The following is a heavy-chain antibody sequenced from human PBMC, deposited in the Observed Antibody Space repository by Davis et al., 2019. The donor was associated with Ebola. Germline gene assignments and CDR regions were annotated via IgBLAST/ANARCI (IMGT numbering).Heavy chain of an antibody. CDR1: GFTFSDYY. V-gene: IGHV3-11*04. Sequence: GGSLRLSFPAPGFTFSDYYMSWIRQAPGKGLEWVSYFNNSGSTIYYADSVKGRFTISRDNAKNSLYLQMNSLRAEDTAVYYCARDENYYGSGSYHYAFDIWGQGTMVTVSS. CDR3: ARDENYYGSGSYHYAFDI. J-gene: IGHJ3*02. CDR2: FNNSGSTI. D-gene: IGHD3-10*01.